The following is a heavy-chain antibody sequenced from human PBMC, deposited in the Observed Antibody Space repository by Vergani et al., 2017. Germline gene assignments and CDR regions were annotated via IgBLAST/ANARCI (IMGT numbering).Heavy chain of an antibody. D-gene: IGHD1-1*01. V-gene: IGHV3-30-3*01. CDR2: ISYDGSNK. CDR3: ARTTGAPYTNYYYYYRDV. J-gene: IGHJ6*03. CDR1: GFTFSSYA. Sequence: QVQLVESGGGVVQHGRSLRLSCAASGFTFSSYAMHWVRQAPGKGLEWVAVISYDGSNKYYADSVKGRFTISRDNSKNTLYLQMNSRRAEDTAVYYCARTTGAPYTNYYYYYRDVWGKGTTVTGSS.